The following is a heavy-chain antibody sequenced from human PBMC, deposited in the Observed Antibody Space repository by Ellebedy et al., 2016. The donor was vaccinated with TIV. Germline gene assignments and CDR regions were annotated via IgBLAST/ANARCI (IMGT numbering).Heavy chain of an antibody. CDR2: ISYDGDNE. CDR1: GFTFSSYA. D-gene: IGHD3-10*01. J-gene: IGHJ4*02. CDR3: ASLWFGGDGSFDF. Sequence: PGGSLRLSCSASGFTFSSYAMHWVRQAPGKGLQWVAVISYDGDNENYADSVKGRFTISRDNSKNTLYLQMNRLRPEDTSVYYCASLWFGGDGSFDFWGQGTLVTVSS. V-gene: IGHV3-30*01.